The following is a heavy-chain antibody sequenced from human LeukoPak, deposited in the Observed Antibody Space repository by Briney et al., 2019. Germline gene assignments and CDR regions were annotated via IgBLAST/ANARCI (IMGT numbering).Heavy chain of an antibody. CDR1: GYSFPSYW. CDR3: ARHGSGSYYNVWYWFDP. V-gene: IGHV5-51*01. Sequence: GESLKISCKGSGYSFPSYWIGWVRQMPGKGLEWMGIIYPGDSDTRYSPSFQGQVTISADKSISTAYLQWSSLKASDTAMYYCARHGSGSYYNVWYWFDPWGQGTLVTVSS. D-gene: IGHD3-10*01. CDR2: IYPGDSDT. J-gene: IGHJ5*02.